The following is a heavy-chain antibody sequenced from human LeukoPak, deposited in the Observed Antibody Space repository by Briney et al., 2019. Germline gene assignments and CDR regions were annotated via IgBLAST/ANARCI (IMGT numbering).Heavy chain of an antibody. CDR2: INHSGST. D-gene: IGHD6-19*01. CDR1: GGSFSGYY. Sequence: PSETLSLTCAVYGGSFSGYYWSWIRQPPGKGLEWIGEINHSGSTNYNPSLKSRVTTSVDTSKNQFSLKLSSVTAADTAVYYCARRSVALDFDYWGQGTLVTVSS. J-gene: IGHJ4*02. V-gene: IGHV4-34*01. CDR3: ARRSVALDFDY.